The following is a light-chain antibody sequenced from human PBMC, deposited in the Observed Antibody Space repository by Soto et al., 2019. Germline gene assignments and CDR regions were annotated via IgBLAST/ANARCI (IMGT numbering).Light chain of an antibody. J-gene: IGLJ2*01. CDR3: SSYTSSSPDVG. CDR2: DVS. Sequence: QSVLTQPASVSGSPGQSITISCTGTSSDVGGYNYVSWYQQHPGKAPKLMIYDVSNRPSGVSNRFSGSKSGNTASLTISGLQAEDEAEYYCSSYTSSSPDVGFGGGTQLTVL. V-gene: IGLV2-14*01. CDR1: SSDVGGYNY.